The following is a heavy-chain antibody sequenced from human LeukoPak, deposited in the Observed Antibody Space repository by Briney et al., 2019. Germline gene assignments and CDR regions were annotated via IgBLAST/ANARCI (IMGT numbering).Heavy chain of an antibody. V-gene: IGHV4-59*01. J-gene: IGHJ5*02. CDR3: ATDRQEGGSGSYWFDP. D-gene: IGHD3-10*01. Sequence: SETLSLTCTTSGGSITTSYWSWIRQSAGKGLEWIGNVYYSGSTTYNPSLKNQVAISVDTSKNQFSMELTSVTVADTAMYYCATDRQEGGSGSYWFDPWGPGTLVTVSS. CDR2: VYYSGST. CDR1: GGSITTSY.